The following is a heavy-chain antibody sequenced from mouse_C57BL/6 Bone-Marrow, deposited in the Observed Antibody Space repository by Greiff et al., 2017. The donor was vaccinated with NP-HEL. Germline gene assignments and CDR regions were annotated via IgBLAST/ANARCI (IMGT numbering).Heavy chain of an antibody. CDR3: AIADTRYFDY. CDR2: INPGSGGT. V-gene: IGHV1-54*01. J-gene: IGHJ2*01. CDR1: GYAFTNYL. Sequence: QVQLQQSGAELVRPGTSVKVSCKASGYAFTNYLIEWVKQRPGQGLEWIGVINPGSGGTNYNEKFKGKATLTADKSSRTAYMQLSSLTTYDSAVYFCAIADTRYFDYWGQGTTLTVSS.